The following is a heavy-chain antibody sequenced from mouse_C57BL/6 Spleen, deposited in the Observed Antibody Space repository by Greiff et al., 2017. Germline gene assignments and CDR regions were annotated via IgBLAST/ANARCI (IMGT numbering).Heavy chain of an antibody. CDR2: IDPSDSET. D-gene: IGHD4-1*01. J-gene: IGHJ4*01. V-gene: IGHV1-52*01. CDR3: ARGLTGSPMDY. Sequence: QVQLQQPGAELVRPGSSVKLSCKASGYTFTSYWMHWVKQRPIQGLEWIGNIDPSDSETHYNQKFKDKATLTVDKSSSTAYMQLSSLTSEDSAVYYCARGLTGSPMDYWGQGTSVTVSS. CDR1: GYTFTSYW.